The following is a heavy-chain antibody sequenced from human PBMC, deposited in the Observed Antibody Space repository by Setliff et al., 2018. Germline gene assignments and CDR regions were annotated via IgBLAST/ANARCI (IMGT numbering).Heavy chain of an antibody. D-gene: IGHD6-13*01. CDR2: IYYSGTT. J-gene: IGHJ3*02. Sequence: SVTLSLTCTVSGGSLSSYYWSWIRQPPGKGLEWIGHIYYSGTTNYNASLKNRVSISVDTSKNHFSLKLNPVTAADTAVYYCARVGSSSWYGGGFDIWGQGTMVTVSS. CDR3: ARVGSSSWYGGGFDI. CDR1: GGSLSSYY. V-gene: IGHV4-59*01.